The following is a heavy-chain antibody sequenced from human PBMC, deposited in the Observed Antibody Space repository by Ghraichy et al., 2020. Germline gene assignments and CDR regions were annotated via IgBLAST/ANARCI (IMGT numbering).Heavy chain of an antibody. CDR3: ARDVNGSGRYYYYYYMDV. J-gene: IGHJ6*03. CDR1: GYTFTSYA. V-gene: IGHV1-3*01. D-gene: IGHD3-10*01. Sequence: ASVKVSCKASGYTFTSYAMHWVRQAPGQRLEWMGWINAGNGNTKYSQKFQGRVTITRDTSASTAYMELSSLRSEDTAVYYCARDVNGSGRYYYYYYMDVWDKGTTVTVSS. CDR2: INAGNGNT.